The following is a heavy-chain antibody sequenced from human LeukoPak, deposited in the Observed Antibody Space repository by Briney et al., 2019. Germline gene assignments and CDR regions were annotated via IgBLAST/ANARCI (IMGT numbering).Heavy chain of an antibody. J-gene: IGHJ2*01. CDR1: GGSFSGYY. Sequence: SETLSLTCAVYGGSFSGYYWSWIRQPPGKGLEWIGEINHSGSTNYNPSLKSRVTISVDTSKNQFSLKLDSVTAADTAVYYCARPVQGWYFDLWGRGTLVTVSS. CDR2: INHSGST. CDR3: ARPVQGWYFDL. V-gene: IGHV4-34*01.